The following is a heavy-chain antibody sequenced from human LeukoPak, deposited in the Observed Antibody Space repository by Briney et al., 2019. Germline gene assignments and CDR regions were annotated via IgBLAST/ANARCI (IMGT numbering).Heavy chain of an antibody. Sequence: GGSLRLSCAASGFTFSSYAMSWVRQAPGKGLEWVSAISGSGGSTYYADSVKGRFTISRDNSKNTLYLQMNSLRAEDTAVYYCAKDPTMIVVVIPDYGGQGTLVTVSS. CDR3: AKDPTMIVVVIPDY. CDR2: ISGSGGST. CDR1: GFTFSSYA. J-gene: IGHJ4*02. V-gene: IGHV3-23*01. D-gene: IGHD3-22*01.